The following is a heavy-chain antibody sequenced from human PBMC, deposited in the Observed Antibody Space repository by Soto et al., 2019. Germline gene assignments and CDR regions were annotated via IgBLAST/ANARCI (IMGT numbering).Heavy chain of an antibody. D-gene: IGHD6-13*01. CDR2: IYSGGST. J-gene: IGHJ6*02. CDR1: GFPVSSNY. V-gene: IGHV3-53*01. Sequence: GGSLRLSCAASGFPVSSNYMSWVRQAPGKGLEWASVIYSGGSTYYADSVKGRFTISRDNSKNTLYLQMNSLRAEDTAVYYCARDRISGIAAAGRGYYGMDVWGQGTTVTVSS. CDR3: ARDRISGIAAAGRGYYGMDV.